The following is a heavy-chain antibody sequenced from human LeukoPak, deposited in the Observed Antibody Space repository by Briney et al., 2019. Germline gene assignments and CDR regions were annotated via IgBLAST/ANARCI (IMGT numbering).Heavy chain of an antibody. Sequence: ASVKVSCKASGYTFTGYYMHWVRQAPGQGLEWMGWINPNSGGTNYAQKFQGRVTMTRDTSISTAYMELSRLRSDDTAVYYCAGAPGFWSGTDYWGQGTLVTVSS. CDR3: AGAPGFWSGTDY. J-gene: IGHJ4*02. CDR2: INPNSGGT. D-gene: IGHD3-3*01. CDR1: GYTFTGYY. V-gene: IGHV1-2*02.